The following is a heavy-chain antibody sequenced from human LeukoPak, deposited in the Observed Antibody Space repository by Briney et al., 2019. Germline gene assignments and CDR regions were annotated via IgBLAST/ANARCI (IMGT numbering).Heavy chain of an antibody. Sequence: PSETLSLTCAVYGGSFSGYYWSWIRQPPGKGLEWIGEINHSGGTNYNPSLKSRVTISVDTSKNQFSLKLSSVTAADTAVYYFARRRITMIGIVPFFDYWGQGTLVTVSS. CDR3: ARRRITMIGIVPFFDY. V-gene: IGHV4-34*01. D-gene: IGHD3-22*01. CDR2: INHSGGT. J-gene: IGHJ4*02. CDR1: GGSFSGYY.